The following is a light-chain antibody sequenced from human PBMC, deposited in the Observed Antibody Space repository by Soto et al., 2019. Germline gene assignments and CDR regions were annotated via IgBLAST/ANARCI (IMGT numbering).Light chain of an antibody. J-gene: IGKJ5*01. CDR2: GAS. CDR3: QQYGGSPPIT. V-gene: IGKV3-20*01. Sequence: EIVLTQSPDTLSLSPGERATLSCRASQSVGSTYLAWYQQKPGQAPRLLIYGASSRATGIPDRFTGSGSGTDFTLTIMKLEPEDFAVYYCQQYGGSPPITFGQGTRLEIK. CDR1: QSVGSTY.